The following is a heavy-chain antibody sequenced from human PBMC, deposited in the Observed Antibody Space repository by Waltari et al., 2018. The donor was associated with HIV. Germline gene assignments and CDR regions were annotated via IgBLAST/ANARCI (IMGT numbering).Heavy chain of an antibody. J-gene: IGHJ4*02. CDR3: ARAPFSVAAAGRFDY. Sequence: QVQLVQSGAEVKKPGASVKVSCKASGYTFTSYAMHWVRQAPGQRLEWMGWINAGNGNTKYSQKFQGRVTITRDTSASTAYMELSSLRSEDTAVYYCARAPFSVAAAGRFDYWGQGTLVTVSS. CDR2: INAGNGNT. D-gene: IGHD6-13*01. V-gene: IGHV1-3*01. CDR1: GYTFTSYA.